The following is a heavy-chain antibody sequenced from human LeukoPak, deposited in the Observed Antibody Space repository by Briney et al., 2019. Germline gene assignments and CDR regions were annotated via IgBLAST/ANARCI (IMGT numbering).Heavy chain of an antibody. CDR3: AKAYGTNGYYQLPIDF. CDR2: IRYDGSNK. J-gene: IGHJ4*02. CDR1: GFTFNSYG. V-gene: IGHV3-30*02. Sequence: GGSLRLSCAASGFTFNSYGMHWVRQAPGKGLEWVAFIRYDGSNKYYADSVKGRFTISRDNSRNALYLQLNNLRAEDTAIYYCAKAYGTNGYYQLPIDFWGQGTLVSVSS. D-gene: IGHD3-22*01.